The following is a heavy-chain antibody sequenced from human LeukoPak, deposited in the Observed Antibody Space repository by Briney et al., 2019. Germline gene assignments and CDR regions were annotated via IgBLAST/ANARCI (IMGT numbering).Heavy chain of an antibody. V-gene: IGHV3-23*01. CDR1: GFTFSSFA. CDR2: ITDSGDTT. CDR3: AREIPGIAAAGNDY. J-gene: IGHJ4*02. Sequence: GGSLRLSCAASGFTFSSFAMSWVRQAPGKGLEWVSTITDSGDTTYSADSVKGRFTISRDNSKNTLYLQMNSLRAEDTAVYYCAREIPGIAAAGNDYWGQGTLVTVSS. D-gene: IGHD6-13*01.